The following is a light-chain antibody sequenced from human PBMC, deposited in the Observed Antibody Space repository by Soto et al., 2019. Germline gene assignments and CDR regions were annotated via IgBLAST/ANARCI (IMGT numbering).Light chain of an antibody. V-gene: IGLV2-14*01. CDR2: NVR. CDR1: SSDVGGYDY. Sequence: QSVLTQPASVSGSPGQSITISCTGTSSDVGGYDYVSWYQQYAGKAPKLTIYNVRNRPSGVSNRFSGSKSGNTASLTISGLQPEDEADYFCSSYTNSGTVLFGGGTKADRP. J-gene: IGLJ2*01. CDR3: SSYTNSGTVL.